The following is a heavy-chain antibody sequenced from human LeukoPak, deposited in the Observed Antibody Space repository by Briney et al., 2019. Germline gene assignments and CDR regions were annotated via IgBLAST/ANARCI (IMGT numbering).Heavy chain of an antibody. J-gene: IGHJ6*03. Sequence: GGSLRLSCAASGFTLDEYTMHWVRQAPGKGLEWVSLISWDGASTYYADSVEGRFTISRDNSKNSLYLQMNSLRTEDTALYYCARGNYYYYYMDVWGKGTTVTVPS. D-gene: IGHD3-16*01. CDR3: ARGNYYYYYMDV. V-gene: IGHV3-43*01. CDR2: ISWDGAST. CDR1: GFTLDEYT.